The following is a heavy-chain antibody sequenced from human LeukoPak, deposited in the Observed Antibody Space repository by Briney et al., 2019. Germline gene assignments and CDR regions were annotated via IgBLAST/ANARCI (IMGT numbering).Heavy chain of an antibody. V-gene: IGHV4-38-2*02. CDR3: ARDPGYNWNYDWFDP. CDR2: IYHSGST. J-gene: IGHJ5*02. D-gene: IGHD1-7*01. CDR1: GYSISSGYY. Sequence: PSETLSLTCTVSGYSISSGYYWGWIRQPPGKGLEWIGSIYHSGSTYYNPSLKSRVTISVDTSKNQFSLKLSSVTAADTAVYYCARDPGYNWNYDWFDPWGQGTLVTVSS.